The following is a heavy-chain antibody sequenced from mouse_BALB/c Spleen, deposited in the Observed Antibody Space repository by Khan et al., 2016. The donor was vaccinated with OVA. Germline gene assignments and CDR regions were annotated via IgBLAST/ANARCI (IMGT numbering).Heavy chain of an antibody. CDR1: GYSITSDYA. J-gene: IGHJ4*01. D-gene: IGHD2-3*01. Sequence: EVQLQESGPGLVKPSQSLSLTCTVTGYSITSDYAWNWIRQFPGNKLEWLGYISYSGSTNYNPALKSRISITRDTSKNQFFLQLNSVTTEETATKYCERDGSRYNYAMDYWGQGTSVTVSS. CDR2: ISYSGST. V-gene: IGHV3-2*02. CDR3: ERDGSRYNYAMDY.